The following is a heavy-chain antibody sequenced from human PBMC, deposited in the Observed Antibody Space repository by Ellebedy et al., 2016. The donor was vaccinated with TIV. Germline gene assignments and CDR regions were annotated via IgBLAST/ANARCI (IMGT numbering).Heavy chain of an antibody. CDR3: AREGYSYATDY. CDR1: GGSISSYY. V-gene: IGHV4-59*01. J-gene: IGHJ4*02. CDR2: IYYSGST. Sequence: MPGGSLRLSCTVSGGSISSYYWSWIRQPPGKGLEWIGYIYYSGSTNSNPSLKSRVTISVDTSKNQFSLKLSSVTAADTAVYYCAREGYSYATDYWGQGTLVTVSS. D-gene: IGHD5-18*01.